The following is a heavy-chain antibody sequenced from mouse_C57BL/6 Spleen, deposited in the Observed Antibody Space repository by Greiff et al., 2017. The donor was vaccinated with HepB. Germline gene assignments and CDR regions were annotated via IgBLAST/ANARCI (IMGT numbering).Heavy chain of an antibody. CDR3: AREAITTFDY. D-gene: IGHD1-2*01. Sequence: QVQLQQPGAELVMPGASVKLSCKASGYTFTSYWMHWVKQRPGQGLEWIGEIDPSDSYTNYNQKFKGKSTLTVDKSSSTAYMQLSSLTSEDSAVYYCAREAITTFDYWGQGTTLTVSS. CDR1: GYTFTSYW. J-gene: IGHJ2*01. V-gene: IGHV1-69*01. CDR2: IDPSDSYT.